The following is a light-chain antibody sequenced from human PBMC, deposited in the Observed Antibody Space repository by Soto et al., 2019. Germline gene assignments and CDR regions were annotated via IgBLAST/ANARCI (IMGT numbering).Light chain of an antibody. CDR2: ATS. CDR3: QQYGSSPPIT. Sequence: EIVLTQSPGALSLSPGERATLSCRASQSVSSGYLARYQQKPGQAPRLLIFATSRRATGIPDRFSGSGSGTDFTLTISRLEPEDVAVYYCQQYGSSPPITFGQGTRLEMK. V-gene: IGKV3-20*01. CDR1: QSVSSGY. J-gene: IGKJ5*01.